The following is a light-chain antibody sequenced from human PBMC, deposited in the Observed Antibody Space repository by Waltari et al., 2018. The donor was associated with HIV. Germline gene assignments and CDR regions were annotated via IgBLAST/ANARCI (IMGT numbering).Light chain of an antibody. CDR1: NIGSES. Sequence: SYVLTQPPSVSVAPGQTARITCGRDNIGSESVHWYQQKPGQAPVLVVNEGRDRPSGIPERFSGSNSGNTATLTISRGEAGDEADYYCQVSDGSGDHSRVFGGGTKLTVL. V-gene: IGLV3-21*02. CDR3: QVSDGSGDHSRV. J-gene: IGLJ3*02. CDR2: EGR.